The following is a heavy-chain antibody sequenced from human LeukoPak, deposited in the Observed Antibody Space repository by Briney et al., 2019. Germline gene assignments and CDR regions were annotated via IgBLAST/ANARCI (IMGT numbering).Heavy chain of an antibody. Sequence: KASETLSLTCTVSGGSISSYYWSWIRQPPGKGLEWIGYIYYSGSTNYNPSLKSRVTISVDTSKNQFSLKLSSVTAADTAVYYCASLYCSSTSCYNYFDYWGQGTLVTVSS. CDR2: IYYSGST. D-gene: IGHD2-2*01. V-gene: IGHV4-59*01. CDR1: GGSISSYY. J-gene: IGHJ4*02. CDR3: ASLYCSSTSCYNYFDY.